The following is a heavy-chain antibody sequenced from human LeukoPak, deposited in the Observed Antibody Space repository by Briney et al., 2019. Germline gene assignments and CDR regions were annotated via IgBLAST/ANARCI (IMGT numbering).Heavy chain of an antibody. CDR1: GFTFSSYG. Sequence: GGSLRLSCAASGFTFSSYGMHWVRQAPGKGLEWVAFIRYDGSNKYYADSVKGRFTISRDNAKNSLYLQMNSLRAEDTAVYYCARDCTVRLEVCYWGQGTLVTVSS. V-gene: IGHV3-33*08. CDR2: IRYDGSNK. J-gene: IGHJ4*02. CDR3: ARDCTVRLEVCY. D-gene: IGHD1-14*01.